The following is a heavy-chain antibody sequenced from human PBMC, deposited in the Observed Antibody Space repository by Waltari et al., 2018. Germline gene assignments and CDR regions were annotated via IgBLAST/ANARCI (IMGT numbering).Heavy chain of an antibody. J-gene: IGHJ6*03. D-gene: IGHD3-10*01. CDR3: ARDSLWFGDSYYYYYMDV. V-gene: IGHV4-4*07. Sequence: QVQLQESGPGLVKPSETLSLTCTVSGGSISSYYWSWIRQPAGKGLEWIGRIYTSGSTNYNPSLKRRVTMSVDTSKNQFSLKLSSVTAADTAVYYCARDSLWFGDSYYYYYMDVWGKGTTVTISS. CDR2: IYTSGST. CDR1: GGSISSYY.